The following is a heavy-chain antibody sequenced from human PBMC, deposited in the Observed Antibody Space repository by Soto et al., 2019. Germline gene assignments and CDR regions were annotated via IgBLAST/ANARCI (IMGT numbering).Heavy chain of an antibody. J-gene: IGHJ5*02. CDR3: ATERNWFDP. Sequence: SETLSLTCTVSGVSVSSGSYYWSWIRQPPGKGLEWIGYIYYSGSTNYNPSLKSRVTISVDTSKNQFSLKLSSVTAADTAVYYCATERNWFDPWGQGTLVTVSS. CDR1: GVSVSSGSYY. CDR2: IYYSGST. D-gene: IGHD1-1*01. V-gene: IGHV4-61*01.